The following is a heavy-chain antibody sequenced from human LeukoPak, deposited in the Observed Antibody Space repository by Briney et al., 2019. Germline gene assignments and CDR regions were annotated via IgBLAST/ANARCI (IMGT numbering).Heavy chain of an antibody. V-gene: IGHV3-30*02. J-gene: IGHJ4*02. CDR2: IRYDGSNK. CDR3: AKDRDSSGYYYGGLDY. Sequence: GGSLRLSCAASGFTFSSYGMHWVRQAPGKGLEWVAFIRYDGSNKYYADSVKGRFTISRDISKNTLYLQMNSLRPEDTAVYYCAKDRDSSGYYYGGLDYWGQGTLVTVSS. D-gene: IGHD3-22*01. CDR1: GFTFSSYG.